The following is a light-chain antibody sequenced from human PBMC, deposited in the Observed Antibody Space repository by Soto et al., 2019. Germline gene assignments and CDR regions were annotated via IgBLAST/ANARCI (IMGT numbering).Light chain of an antibody. CDR2: DAS. V-gene: IGKV3-11*01. CDR3: QQRGNWPLT. CDR1: QSVSSY. J-gene: IGKJ4*01. Sequence: EIVLTQSPATLSLSPGERATLSCRASQSVSSYLAWYRQKPGQAPRLLIYDASNRAAGIPARFSGSGSGTDFTLTISSLEREDFAVYYCQQRGNWPLTFGGGTRVDIK.